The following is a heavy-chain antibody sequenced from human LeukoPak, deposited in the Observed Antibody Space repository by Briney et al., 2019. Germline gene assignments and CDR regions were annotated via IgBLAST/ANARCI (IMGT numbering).Heavy chain of an antibody. CDR2: ISSSSSYI. V-gene: IGHV3-21*01. D-gene: IGHD3-16*01. CDR1: GFDFNYYD. CDR3: ARRGGMSSGRSFDH. Sequence: GGSLRLSCVGSGFDFNYYDINWVRQAPGKGLEWVSSISSSSSYIYFADSTKGRFTISRDNANGSVSLQMSSLRPEDTAVYYCARRGGMSSGRSFDHWGQGTLVTVSS. J-gene: IGHJ4*02.